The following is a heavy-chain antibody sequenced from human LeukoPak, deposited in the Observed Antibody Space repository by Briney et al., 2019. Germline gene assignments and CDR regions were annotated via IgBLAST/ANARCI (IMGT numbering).Heavy chain of an antibody. CDR2: INPKSGGT. CDR3: ARTQWLAYFDY. D-gene: IGHD6-19*01. CDR1: GNTFIDYY. V-gene: IGHV1-2*02. Sequence: ASVKVSCKASGNTFIDYYMHWMRQAPGQGLEWMGWINPKSGGTNYAQKLKGRVTMTTDTSTSTAYMELRSLRSDDTAVYYCARTQWLAYFDYWGQGILVTVSS. J-gene: IGHJ4*02.